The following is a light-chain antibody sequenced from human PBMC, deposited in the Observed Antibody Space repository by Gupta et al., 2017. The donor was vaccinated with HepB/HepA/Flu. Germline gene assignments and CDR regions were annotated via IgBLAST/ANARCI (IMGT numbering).Light chain of an antibody. J-gene: IGLJ2*01. CDR1: SSNVGGYNY. Sequence: QSALTQPASVSGSPGQSITLSCPGTSSNVGGYNYVSWYQQHPGKAPKLMIYDVSNRPSGVSNRFSGSKSGNTASLTISGLQAEDESDYYGSSYTSSSTVFGGGTKLTVL. CDR2: DVS. CDR3: SSYTSSSTV. V-gene: IGLV2-14*01.